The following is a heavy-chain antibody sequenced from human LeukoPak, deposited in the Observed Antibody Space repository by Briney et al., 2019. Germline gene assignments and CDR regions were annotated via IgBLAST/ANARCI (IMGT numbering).Heavy chain of an antibody. CDR2: ISGSGGST. CDR3: ATEDETYYDFWSGPTNTAFDY. J-gene: IGHJ4*02. D-gene: IGHD3-3*01. Sequence: PGGSLRLSCAASGFTFSSYAMSWVRQAPGKGLQWVSAISGSGGSTYYADSVKGRFTISRDNSKNTLYLQMNSLRAEDTAVYYCATEDETYYDFWSGPTNTAFDYWGQGTLVTVSS. V-gene: IGHV3-23*01. CDR1: GFTFSSYA.